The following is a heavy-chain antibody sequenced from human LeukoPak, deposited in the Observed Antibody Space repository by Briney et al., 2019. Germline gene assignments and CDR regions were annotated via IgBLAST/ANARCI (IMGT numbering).Heavy chain of an antibody. CDR3: ARAFATSRGY. CDR1: GFTFSSFW. J-gene: IGHJ4*02. V-gene: IGHV3-7*04. D-gene: IGHD3-3*01. CDR2: VKGDGTEK. Sequence: PGGSLRLSCAASGFTFSSFWMYWVRQSPGKGLQWVANVKGDGTEKYYVDSVKGRFTISRDNSKNSLFLQMSSLRVEDTAVYYCARAFATSRGYWGQGTLVTVSP.